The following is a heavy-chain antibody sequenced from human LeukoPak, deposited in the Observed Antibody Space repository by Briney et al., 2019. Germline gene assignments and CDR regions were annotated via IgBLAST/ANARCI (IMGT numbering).Heavy chain of an antibody. V-gene: IGHV4-30-4*08. D-gene: IGHD3-22*01. Sequence: PSQTLSLTCTVSGGSISSGDYYWSWIRQPPGRGLEWIGYFYYSGSTYYNPSLKSRVTISVDTSENQFSLKLSSVTAADTAVYYCARGSSGYFDYWGQGTLVTVSS. J-gene: IGHJ4*02. CDR2: FYYSGST. CDR1: GGSISSGDYY. CDR3: ARGSSGYFDY.